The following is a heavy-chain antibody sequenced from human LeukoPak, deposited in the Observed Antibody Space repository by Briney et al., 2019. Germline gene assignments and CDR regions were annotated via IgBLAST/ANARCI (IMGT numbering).Heavy chain of an antibody. J-gene: IGHJ4*02. Sequence: GGSLRLSCAASGFTFSTYFMHWVRQAPGEGLVWVSRINDDGTTTRYADSVKVRFATSRDPSKNTLFLHLSNSRVEDTALYFCTRDQGRDYAPIGSATHAFWGQGTLVAVSS. D-gene: IGHD4/OR15-4a*01. CDR2: INDDGTTT. CDR3: TRDQGRDYAPIGSATHAF. V-gene: IGHV3-74*01. CDR1: GFTFSTYF.